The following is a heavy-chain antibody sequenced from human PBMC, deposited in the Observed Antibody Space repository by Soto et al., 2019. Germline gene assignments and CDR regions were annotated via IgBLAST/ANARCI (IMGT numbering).Heavy chain of an antibody. V-gene: IGHV4-59*01. CDR1: GGSISSYY. Sequence: ETLSLTCTVSGGSISSYYWSWIRQPPGKGLEWIGYIYYSGSTNYNPSLKSRVTISVNTSKNQFSLKLTSVTAADTAVYFCVRGVLSWGQGTLVTVSS. CDR2: IYYSGST. CDR3: VRGVLS. J-gene: IGHJ1*01. D-gene: IGHD3-10*01.